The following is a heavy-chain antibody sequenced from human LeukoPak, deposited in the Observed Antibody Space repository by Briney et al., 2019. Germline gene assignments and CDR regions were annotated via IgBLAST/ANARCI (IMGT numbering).Heavy chain of an antibody. Sequence: ASVKVSRKASGGTFSSYAISWVRQAPGQGLEWMGGIIPIFGTANYAQKFQGRVTITADKSTSTAYMELSSLRSEDTAVYYCARGPAAMGNPTDWFDPWGQGTLVTVSS. CDR2: IIPIFGTA. CDR1: GGTFSSYA. V-gene: IGHV1-69*06. D-gene: IGHD2-2*01. J-gene: IGHJ5*02. CDR3: ARGPAAMGNPTDWFDP.